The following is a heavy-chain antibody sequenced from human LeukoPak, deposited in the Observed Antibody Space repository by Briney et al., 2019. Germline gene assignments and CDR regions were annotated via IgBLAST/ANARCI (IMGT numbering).Heavy chain of an antibody. CDR1: GFTFSNYG. CDR2: ISSSGSTI. CDR3: ARESYSSGWYSFGGLDY. D-gene: IGHD6-19*01. Sequence: GRSLRLSCAASGFTFSNYGMHWVRQAPGKGLEWVSYISSSGSTIYYADSVKGRFTISRDNAKNSLYLQMNSLRAEDTAVYYCARESYSSGWYSFGGLDYWGQGTLVTVSS. J-gene: IGHJ4*02. V-gene: IGHV3-48*04.